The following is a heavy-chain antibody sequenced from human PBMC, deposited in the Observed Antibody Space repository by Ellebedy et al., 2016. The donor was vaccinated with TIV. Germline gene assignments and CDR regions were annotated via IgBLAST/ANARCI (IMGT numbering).Heavy chain of an antibody. CDR2: IQPGASDT. CDR1: GYSFTNYW. D-gene: IGHD3-22*01. V-gene: IGHV5-51*01. CDR3: ARYGDYDSRGYYGYLEY. J-gene: IGHJ4*02. Sequence: GESLQISCKGSGYSFTNYWIGWVRQMPGKGLEWMAIIQPGASDTSYRPSFQGQVTISADKSIITAYLQWNSLKAADTAMYYCARYGDYDSRGYYGYLEYWGQGTLVTVSS.